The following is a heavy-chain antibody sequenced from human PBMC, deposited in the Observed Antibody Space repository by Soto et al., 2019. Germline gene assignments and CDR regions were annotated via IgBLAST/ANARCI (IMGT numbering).Heavy chain of an antibody. Sequence: GSLRLSCAATGFTFSCYSMNWVRQALGKGLEWVSYISSSSSTIYYADSVKVRFTISRDNAKNSLHLQMNSLRAEDTAVFYCARVQERWGVSSGYYVPDAFDIWRQGTMVTVSS. V-gene: IGHV3-48*04. CDR1: GFTFSCYS. CDR3: ARVQERWGVSSGYYVPDAFDI. CDR2: ISSSSSTI. J-gene: IGHJ3*02. D-gene: IGHD3-22*01.